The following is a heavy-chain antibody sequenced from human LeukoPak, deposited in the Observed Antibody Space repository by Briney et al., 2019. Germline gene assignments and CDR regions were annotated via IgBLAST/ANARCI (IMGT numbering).Heavy chain of an antibody. V-gene: IGHV4-34*01. D-gene: IGHD3-10*01. CDR2: INHSGST. CDR3: ARRVGGSGSYYSPKYYYYYMDV. CDR1: GGSFSGYY. J-gene: IGHJ6*03. Sequence: SETLSLTCAVYGGSFSGYYWSWIRQPPGKGLEWIGEINHSGSTNYNPSLKSRVTISVDTSKNQFSLKLSSVTAADTAVYYCARRVGGSGSYYSPKYYYYYMDVWGKGTTVTISS.